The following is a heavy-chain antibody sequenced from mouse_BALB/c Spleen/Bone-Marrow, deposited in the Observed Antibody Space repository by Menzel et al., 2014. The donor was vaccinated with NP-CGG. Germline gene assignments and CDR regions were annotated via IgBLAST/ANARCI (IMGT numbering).Heavy chain of an antibody. CDR2: IRNKANGYTT. CDR1: GFTFTDYY. D-gene: IGHD2-1*01. J-gene: IGHJ3*01. CDR3: ARDCGNYVRFAY. V-gene: IGHV7-3*02. Sequence: EVKVVESGGGLVQPGGSLRLSCATSGFTFTDYYMSWVRQPPGKALEWLGFIRNKANGYTTEYSASVKGRFTISRDNSQSILYLQTNTLRAEDSATYYCARDCGNYVRFAYWGQGTLVTVSA.